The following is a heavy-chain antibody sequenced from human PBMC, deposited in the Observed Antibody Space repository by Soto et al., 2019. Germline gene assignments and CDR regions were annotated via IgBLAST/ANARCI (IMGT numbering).Heavy chain of an antibody. Sequence: GGSLRLSCTASGFTFGDYAMSWFRQAPGKGLEWVGFIRSKAYGGTTEYAASVKGRFTISRDDSKSIAYLQMNSLKTEDTAVYYCQLRDIVVVVAATRDYWGQGTLVTVSS. V-gene: IGHV3-49*03. J-gene: IGHJ4*02. CDR3: QLRDIVVVVAATRDY. D-gene: IGHD2-15*01. CDR1: GFTFGDYA. CDR2: IRSKAYGGTT.